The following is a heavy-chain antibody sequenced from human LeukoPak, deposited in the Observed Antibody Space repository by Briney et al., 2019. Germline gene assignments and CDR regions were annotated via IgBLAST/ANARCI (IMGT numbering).Heavy chain of an antibody. CDR2: ISYDGSNK. J-gene: IGHJ4*02. D-gene: IGHD4-17*01. Sequence: GGSLRLSCAASGFTFSSYGMHWVRQAPGKGLEWVAVISYDGSNKYYADSVKGRFTISRDNSKNTLYLQMNSLRAEDTAVYYCARGDYGDYESEVSWGQGTLVTVSS. V-gene: IGHV3-30*03. CDR1: GFTFSSYG. CDR3: ARGDYGDYESEVS.